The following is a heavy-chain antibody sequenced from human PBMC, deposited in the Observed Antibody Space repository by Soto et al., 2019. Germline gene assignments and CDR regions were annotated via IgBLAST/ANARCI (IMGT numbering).Heavy chain of an antibody. CDR2: ISGSGGST. CDR3: AKMGGLLWWLPPFDY. V-gene: IGHV3-23*01. D-gene: IGHD5-12*01. Sequence: LRLSCAASGFTFSSYAMSWVRQAPGKGLEWVSAISGSGGSTYYADSVKGRFTISRDNSKNTLYLQMNSLRAEDTAVYYCAKMGGLLWWLPPFDYWGQGTLVTVSS. CDR1: GFTFSSYA. J-gene: IGHJ4*02.